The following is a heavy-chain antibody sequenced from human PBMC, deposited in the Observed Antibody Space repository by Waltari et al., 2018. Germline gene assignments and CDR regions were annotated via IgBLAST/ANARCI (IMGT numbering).Heavy chain of an antibody. J-gene: IGHJ6*02. V-gene: IGHV3-53*01. CDR2: IYSGGST. Sequence: EVQLVESGGGLIQPGGSLRLSCAASGFTVSSNYMSWVRQAPGKGLEGVSVIYSGGSTYYADSMKGRFTISRDNSKNTLYLQMNSLRAEDTAVYYCARERHPLYYYYYGMDVWGQGTTVIVSS. CDR3: ARERHPLYYYYYGMDV. CDR1: GFTVSSNY.